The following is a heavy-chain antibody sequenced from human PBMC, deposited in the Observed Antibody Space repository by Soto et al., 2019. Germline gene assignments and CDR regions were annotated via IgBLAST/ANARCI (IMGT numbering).Heavy chain of an antibody. Sequence: ASVKVSCKASGYTFTGHYIHWVRQAPEQGPEWMGEIGPESGAARYGQRFQGRVTMTRDMSNTTVYMELNNLSPDDTAVYYCGRGRSGQIVVFYWGQGTPVTVSS. J-gene: IGHJ4*02. V-gene: IGHV1-2*02. CDR3: GRGRSGQIVVFY. CDR2: IGPESGAA. CDR1: GYTFTGHY. D-gene: IGHD1-26*01.